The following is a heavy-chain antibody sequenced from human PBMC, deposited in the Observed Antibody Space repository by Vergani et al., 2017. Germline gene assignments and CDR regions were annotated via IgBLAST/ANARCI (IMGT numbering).Heavy chain of an antibody. V-gene: IGHV3-30-3*01. CDR3: AREVGGLRYFDWLLGPFDY. D-gene: IGHD3-9*01. J-gene: IGHJ4*02. Sequence: QVQLVESGGGVVQPGRSLRLSCAASGFTFSSYAMHWVRQAPGKGLEWVAVISYDGSNKYYADSVKGRFTISRDNSKNPLYLQMNSLRAEDTAVYYCAREVGGLRYFDWLLGPFDYWGQGTLVTVSS. CDR1: GFTFSSYA. CDR2: ISYDGSNK.